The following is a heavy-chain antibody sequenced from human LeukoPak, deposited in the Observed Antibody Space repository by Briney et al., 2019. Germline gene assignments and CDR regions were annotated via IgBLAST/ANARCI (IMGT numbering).Heavy chain of an antibody. V-gene: IGHV1-18*04. CDR3: ARDVGDGRIYDAFDI. Sequence: ASVKVSCKASGYTVTSNGIGWLRQALGQGLGWMGWISAYNGNTNYAQKLQGRVTMTTDTSTSTAYMELRSLRSDDTAGYYCARDVGDGRIYDAFDIWGQGTMVTVSS. J-gene: IGHJ3*02. CDR2: ISAYNGNT. CDR1: GYTVTSNG. D-gene: IGHD4-17*01.